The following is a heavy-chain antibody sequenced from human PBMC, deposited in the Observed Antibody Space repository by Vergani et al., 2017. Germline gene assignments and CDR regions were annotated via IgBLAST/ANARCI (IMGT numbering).Heavy chain of an antibody. Sequence: QVQLVQSGAEVKKPGASVKVSCKSSGYTFTSYGISWVRQAPGQGLEWMGWISAYNGNTNYAQKLQGRVTMTTDTSTSTAYMELRSLRSDDTAVYYCARRYCSSTSCYEKDGMDVWGQGTTVTVSS. CDR2: ISAYNGNT. V-gene: IGHV1-18*01. CDR3: ARRYCSSTSCYEKDGMDV. CDR1: GYTFTSYG. J-gene: IGHJ6*02. D-gene: IGHD2-2*01.